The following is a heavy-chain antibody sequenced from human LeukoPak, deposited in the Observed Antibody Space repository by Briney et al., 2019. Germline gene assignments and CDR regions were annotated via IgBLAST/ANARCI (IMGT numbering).Heavy chain of an antibody. D-gene: IGHD6-19*01. CDR3: ARHYGWLFDY. CDR2: IYYSGST. J-gene: IGHJ4*02. V-gene: IGHV4-39*01. Sequence: SETLSLTCTVSGGSISSSSYYWGWIRQPPGKGLEWIGSIYYSGSTYYNPSLKSRVTISVDTSKNQFSLKLSSVTAADTAVCYCARHYGWLFDYWGQGTLVTVSS. CDR1: GGSISSSSYY.